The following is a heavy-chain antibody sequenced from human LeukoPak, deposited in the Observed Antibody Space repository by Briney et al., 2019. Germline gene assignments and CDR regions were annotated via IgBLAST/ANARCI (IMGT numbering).Heavy chain of an antibody. CDR2: IYTGDSDP. D-gene: IGHD6-13*01. Sequence: GESLKISRKGSGYSFTSYWIGWVRQMPGKGLEWMGIIYTGDSDPRYSPSFQGPVTISADKSISTASLQWSSLKASDTAMYYCARLKGSSSWPFDYWGQGTLVTVSS. CDR3: ARLKGSSSWPFDY. CDR1: GYSFTSYW. J-gene: IGHJ4*02. V-gene: IGHV5-51*01.